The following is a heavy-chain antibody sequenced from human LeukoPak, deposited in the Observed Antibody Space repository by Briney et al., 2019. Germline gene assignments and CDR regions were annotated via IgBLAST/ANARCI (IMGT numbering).Heavy chain of an antibody. CDR3: AKELGACSSTSCYRVNYYYYYMDV. V-gene: IGHV3-30*02. J-gene: IGHJ6*03. CDR2: IRYDGSNK. Sequence: GGSLRLSCAASGFTFSSYGMHWVRQAPGKGLEWVAFIRYDGSNKYYADSVKGRFTISRDNSKNTLYLQMNSLRAEDTAVYCCAKELGACSSTSCYRVNYYYYYMDVWGKGTTVTVSS. D-gene: IGHD2-2*02. CDR1: GFTFSSYG.